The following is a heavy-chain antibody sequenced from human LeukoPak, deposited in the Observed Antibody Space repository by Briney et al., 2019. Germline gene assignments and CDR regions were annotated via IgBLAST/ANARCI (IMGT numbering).Heavy chain of an antibody. CDR3: AKWGCTGGSCYPFDY. D-gene: IGHD2-15*01. Sequence: PGGSLRLSCAASGFTFSSYAMNWVRQAPGKGLEWVSAISGSGGKIYYADSVKGRFTISRDNSKNTLYLQMNSLRAEDTAVYYCAKWGCTGGSCYPFDYWGQGTLVTVSS. CDR2: ISGSGGKI. J-gene: IGHJ4*02. V-gene: IGHV3-23*01. CDR1: GFTFSSYA.